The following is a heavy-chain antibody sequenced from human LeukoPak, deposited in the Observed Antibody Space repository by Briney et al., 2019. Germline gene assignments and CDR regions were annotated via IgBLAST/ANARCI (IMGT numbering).Heavy chain of an antibody. V-gene: IGHV1-2*02. CDR3: ARGGHYYGSGCYYYYYYGMDV. CDR2: INPNRGGK. Sequence: ASVKVSCTASGYTFTAYYMHWVRQAPGQGLDWMGWINPNRGGKNYAQMLQGRVAMTRDTSIRTAYMELRRLRSDDTAVYYYARGGHYYGSGCYYYYYYGMDVWGQGTTVTVSS. CDR1: GYTFTAYY. D-gene: IGHD3-10*01. J-gene: IGHJ6*02.